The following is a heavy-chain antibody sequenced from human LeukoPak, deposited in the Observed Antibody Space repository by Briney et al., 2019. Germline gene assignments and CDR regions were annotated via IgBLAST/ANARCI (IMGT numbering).Heavy chain of an antibody. Sequence: GGSLRLSCAASGFTFSSYGVHWVRQAPGKGLEWVAVIWYDGSNKYYADSVKGRFTISRDNSKNTLYLQMNSLRVEDTAFYYCARDLAYSRLDYWGQGMLVTVSS. V-gene: IGHV3-33*01. CDR3: ARDLAYSRLDY. CDR1: GFTFSSYG. D-gene: IGHD5-18*01. J-gene: IGHJ4*02. CDR2: IWYDGSNK.